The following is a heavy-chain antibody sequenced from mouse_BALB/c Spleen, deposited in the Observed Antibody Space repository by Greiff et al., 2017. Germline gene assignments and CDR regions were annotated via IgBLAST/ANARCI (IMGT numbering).Heavy chain of an antibody. CDR2: ISYSGST. J-gene: IGHJ3*01. Sequence: EVQGVESGPGLVKPSQSLSLTCTVTGYSITSDYAWNWIRQFPGNKLEWMGYISYSGSTSYNPSLKSRISITRDTSKNQFFLQLNSVTTEDTATYYCARYDGYYSWFAYWGQGTLVTVSA. CDR3: ARYDGYYSWFAY. CDR1: GYSITSDYA. V-gene: IGHV3-2*02. D-gene: IGHD2-3*01.